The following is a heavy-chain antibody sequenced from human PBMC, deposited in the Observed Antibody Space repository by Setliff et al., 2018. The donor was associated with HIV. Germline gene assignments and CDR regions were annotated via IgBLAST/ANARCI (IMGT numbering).Heavy chain of an antibody. V-gene: IGHV4-4*07. J-gene: IGHJ4*02. D-gene: IGHD5-12*01. CDR2: IQTSEGT. CDR1: GGSISTDY. CDR3: AREISRYSGYEGRMDYFDY. Sequence: PSETLSLTCTVSGGSISTDYWTWVRQSAGKGLEWIGRIQTSEGTKYNPSLNRRVTVSIDTPKNQFSLDLTSVTAADTAVYYCAREISRYSGYEGRMDYFDYWGQGTLVTVSS.